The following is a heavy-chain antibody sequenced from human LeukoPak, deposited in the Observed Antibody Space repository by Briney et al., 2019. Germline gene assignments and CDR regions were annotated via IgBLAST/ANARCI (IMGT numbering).Heavy chain of an antibody. Sequence: PGRSLRLSCAASGFTFSSYAMHWVRQAPGKGLEWVAVISYDGSNKYYADSVKGRFTISRDNSKNTLYLQMNSLSAEDTAVYYCEIVVITNYYFDYWGQGTLVTVSS. J-gene: IGHJ4*02. V-gene: IGHV3-30-3*01. D-gene: IGHD3-22*01. CDR1: GFTFSSYA. CDR2: ISYDGSNK. CDR3: EIVVITNYYFDY.